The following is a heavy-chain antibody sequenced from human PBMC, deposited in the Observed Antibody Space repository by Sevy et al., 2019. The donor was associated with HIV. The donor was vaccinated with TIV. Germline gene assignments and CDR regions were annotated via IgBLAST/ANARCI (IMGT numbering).Heavy chain of an antibody. CDR1: GFTFTLYA. J-gene: IGHJ4*02. Sequence: GESLKISCAASGFTFTLYAIHWVRQAPGKGLEWVALISYSGTNKYYAGSVKGRFTISRDDSKNTAYLQMNNLRTDDTAVYYCARVAVEYCTDDCYHRFDYWGQGTQVTVSS. CDR3: ARVAVEYCTDDCYHRFDY. CDR2: ISYSGTNK. D-gene: IGHD2-21*02. V-gene: IGHV3-30-3*01.